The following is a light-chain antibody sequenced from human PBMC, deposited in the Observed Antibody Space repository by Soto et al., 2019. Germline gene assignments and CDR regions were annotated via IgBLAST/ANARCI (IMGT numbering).Light chain of an antibody. CDR1: SSDVGGYNY. CDR3: SSYTSSSTLV. J-gene: IGLJ2*01. CDR2: DVS. V-gene: IGLV2-14*01. Sequence: QSALTQPASVYGSPGQWITISCTGTSSDVGGYNYVSWYQQHPGKAPKLMIYDVSNRPSGVSTRFSGSKAGNTASLTISGLQAEDEADYYCSSYTSSSTLVFGGGTKLTVL.